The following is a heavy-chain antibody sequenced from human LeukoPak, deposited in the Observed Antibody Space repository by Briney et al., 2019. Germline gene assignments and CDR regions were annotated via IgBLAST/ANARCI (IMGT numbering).Heavy chain of an antibody. V-gene: IGHV4-34*01. Sequence: SETLSLTCAVYGGSFSGYYWSWIRQPPGKGLEWIGEINHSGSTNYNPSLKSRVTISVDTSKNQFSLKLSSMTAADTAVYYCARGIRYYYDSSGPYWFDPWGQGTLVTVSS. CDR3: ARGIRYYYDSSGPYWFDP. D-gene: IGHD3-22*01. J-gene: IGHJ5*02. CDR2: INHSGST. CDR1: GGSFSGYY.